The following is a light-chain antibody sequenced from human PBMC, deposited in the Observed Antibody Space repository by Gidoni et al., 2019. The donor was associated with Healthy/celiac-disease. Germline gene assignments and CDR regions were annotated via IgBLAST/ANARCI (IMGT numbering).Light chain of an antibody. Sequence: SLAGSLGERATIHCKSSQSVFYSSNNKNYLAWYQQKPGQPPKLLIYWASTRESGVPDRFSGSGSGTDFTLTISSLQAEDVAVYYCQQYDSSPLTFGRGTKVEIK. CDR3: QQYDSSPLT. J-gene: IGKJ4*01. V-gene: IGKV4-1*01. CDR2: WAS. CDR1: QSVFYSSNNKNY.